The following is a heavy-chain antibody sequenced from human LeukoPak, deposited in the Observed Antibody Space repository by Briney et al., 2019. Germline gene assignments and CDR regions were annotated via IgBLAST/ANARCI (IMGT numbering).Heavy chain of an antibody. V-gene: IGHV3-48*03. CDR2: ISSSSSTI. Sequence: GGSLRLSCAASGFTFSSYEMNWVRQAPGKGLEWVSYISSSSSTIYYADSVKGRFTISRDNAKNSLYLQMNSLRAEDTAVYYCARALNAGFDPWGQGALVTVSS. CDR1: GFTFSSYE. CDR3: ARALNAGFDP. J-gene: IGHJ5*02.